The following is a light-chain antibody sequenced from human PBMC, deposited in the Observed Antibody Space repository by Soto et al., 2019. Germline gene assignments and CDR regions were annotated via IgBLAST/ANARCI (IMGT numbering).Light chain of an antibody. J-gene: IGKJ1*01. CDR1: QTISNW. V-gene: IGKV1-5*03. Sequence: DIRMTQSPSTLSASVGDRVTITCRASQTISNWLAWYQQKPGKAPKVLIYKTCSLESGVPYRFSGSGSGAECILAINGLQHDDFATYYFQRYESYWTFGQGTKVEIK. CDR2: KTC. CDR3: QRYESYWT.